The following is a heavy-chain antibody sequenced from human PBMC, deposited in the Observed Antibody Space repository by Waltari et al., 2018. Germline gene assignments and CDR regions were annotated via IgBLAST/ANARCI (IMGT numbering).Heavy chain of an antibody. V-gene: IGHV3-23*03. CDR3: ANRGLDYGDQGKDY. J-gene: IGHJ4*02. D-gene: IGHD4-17*01. CDR2: LDSDGTT. CDR1: GFTFITYA. Sequence: EVQLLESGGGSVQPGGSLRLSCAASGFTFITYAMTWVRQAPGKVMVWVSLLDSDGTTYYADSVKGRFSVSRDNSKNTLYLQMNSLRVEDTAIYYCANRGLDYGDQGKDYWGQGTLVTVSS.